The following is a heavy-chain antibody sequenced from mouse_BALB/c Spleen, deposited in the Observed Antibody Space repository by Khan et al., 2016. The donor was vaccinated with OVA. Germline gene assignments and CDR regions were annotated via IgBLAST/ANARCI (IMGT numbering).Heavy chain of an antibody. CDR1: GYTFTDYA. J-gene: IGHJ2*01. CDR3: ARGHYFDY. V-gene: IGHV1S137*01. Sequence: QVHLQQPGPEVVRPGVSVKISCKGSGYTFTDYAMHWVKRSHAKSLEWIGLISTNTGYTNYNQNFKGKATMTVEKSSSTAYMELARLTSEDSAIYYCARGHYFDYWGQGTTLTVSS. CDR2: ISTNTGYT.